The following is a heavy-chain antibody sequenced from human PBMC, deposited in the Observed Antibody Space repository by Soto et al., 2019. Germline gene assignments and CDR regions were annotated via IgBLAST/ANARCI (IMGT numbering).Heavy chain of an antibody. J-gene: IGHJ4*02. Sequence: EVQLLESGGGLVQPGGSLRLSCAASGFTVGTYGVTWVRQAPGKGPEWVSGFTGAIGTTHYADSVRGRFTITRDDSKNTVYPQMNSLRVEDTAVYYCARWNGYGDYWGQGTLVTVSS. CDR1: GFTVGTYG. D-gene: IGHD1-1*01. V-gene: IGHV3-23*01. CDR3: ARWNGYGDY. CDR2: FTGAIGTT.